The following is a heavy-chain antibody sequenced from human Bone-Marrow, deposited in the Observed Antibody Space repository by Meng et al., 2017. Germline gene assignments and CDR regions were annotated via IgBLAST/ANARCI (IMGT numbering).Heavy chain of an antibody. Sequence: ASVKVSCKASGYTFTSYYMHWVRQAPGQGLEWMGIINPSGGSTSYAQKFQGRVTMTRDTSTSTVYMELNSLRSEDTAVYYCARDSPFYYYGMDVWGQGNTVTVSS. CDR1: GYTFTSYY. V-gene: IGHV1-46*01. J-gene: IGHJ6*02. CDR2: INPSGGST. CDR3: ARDSPFYYYGMDV.